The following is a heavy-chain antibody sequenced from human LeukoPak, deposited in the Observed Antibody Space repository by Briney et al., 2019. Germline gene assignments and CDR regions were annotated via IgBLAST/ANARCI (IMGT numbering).Heavy chain of an antibody. CDR3: ARGIHDYTFFDY. Sequence: SETLSLTCTVSGGSISSYYWSWIRQPPGKGLEWIGYIYYSGSTNYNPSLKSRVTISIDTSKNQFSLKLSSVTAADTAVYYCARGIHDYTFFDYWGQGTLVTVSS. CDR2: IYYSGST. CDR1: GGSISSYY. D-gene: IGHD4-11*01. J-gene: IGHJ4*02. V-gene: IGHV4-59*01.